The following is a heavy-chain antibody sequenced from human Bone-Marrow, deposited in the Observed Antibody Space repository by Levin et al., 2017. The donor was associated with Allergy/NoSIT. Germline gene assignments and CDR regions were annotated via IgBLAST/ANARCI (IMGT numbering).Heavy chain of an antibody. Sequence: GGSLRLSCAASGIIFSGYGMHWVRQAPGKGLEWVAVIRYDGSNQNYADSVKGRFTISRDNSKNTLYLQMNSLRVEDTAMYYCARDGVGATTFFGYHDFWGQGTLVTVSS. V-gene: IGHV3-33*01. CDR3: ARDGVGATTFFGYHDF. D-gene: IGHD1-26*01. CDR2: IRYDGSNQ. J-gene: IGHJ4*02. CDR1: GIIFSGYG.